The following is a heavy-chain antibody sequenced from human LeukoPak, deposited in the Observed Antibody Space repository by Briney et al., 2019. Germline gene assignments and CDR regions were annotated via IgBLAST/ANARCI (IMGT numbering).Heavy chain of an antibody. CDR3: ARGGSTGVGVVPAAIDY. Sequence: SETLSLTCAVYGASFSDYYWSWIRQSPGKGLEWIGEINHRGNTIYNPSLKSRVTISLDTSENHFSLKLTSVTAADTAVYYCARGGSTGVGVVPAAIDYWGQGTLVTVSS. D-gene: IGHD2-2*01. CDR1: GASFSDYY. V-gene: IGHV4-34*01. CDR2: INHRGNT. J-gene: IGHJ4*02.